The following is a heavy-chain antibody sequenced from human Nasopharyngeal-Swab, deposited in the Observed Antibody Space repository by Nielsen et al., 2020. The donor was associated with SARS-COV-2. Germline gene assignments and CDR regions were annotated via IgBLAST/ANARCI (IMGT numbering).Heavy chain of an antibody. Sequence: LRLSCVVSGGSISSAVYSWNWIRQSPGRGLEWIGNIYHSGSTSYNPSLKSRVTISVDRSKSHFSLKMTSVTAADTAVYFCARGKDFGEYYFDYWGQGTLVTVSS. V-gene: IGHV4-30-2*06. J-gene: IGHJ4*02. CDR3: ARGKDFGEYYFDY. CDR1: GGSISSAVYS. D-gene: IGHD3-10*01. CDR2: IYHSGST.